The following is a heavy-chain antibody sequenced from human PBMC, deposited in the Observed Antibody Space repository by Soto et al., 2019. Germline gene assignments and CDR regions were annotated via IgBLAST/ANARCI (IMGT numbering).Heavy chain of an antibody. CDR3: ARGPSCGGDCYLFDY. CDR2: INPGGGRT. V-gene: IGHV1-46*01. CDR1: GYTFTSYY. Sequence: QVQLVQSGAEVTKPGASVKLSCKASGYTFTSYYIHLVRQAPGQGLEWVAMINPGGGRTKNAQMFQGRGTLTRDTATRTVAMELSILTSADTAVYYCARGPSCGGDCYLFDYWGQGSLVTVSS. D-gene: IGHD2-21*02. J-gene: IGHJ4*02.